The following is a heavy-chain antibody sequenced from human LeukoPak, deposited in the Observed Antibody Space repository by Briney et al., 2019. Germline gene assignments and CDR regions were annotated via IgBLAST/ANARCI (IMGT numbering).Heavy chain of an antibody. J-gene: IGHJ4*02. Sequence: GRSLRLSCAASGFTFSSYAMHWVRQAPGKGLEWVANIKQDGSEKYYVDSVKGRFTISRDNAKNSLYLQMNSLRAEDTAVYYCARLRTFDYWGQGTLVTVSS. V-gene: IGHV3-7*03. D-gene: IGHD1-14*01. CDR2: IKQDGSEK. CDR1: GFTFSSYA. CDR3: ARLRTFDY.